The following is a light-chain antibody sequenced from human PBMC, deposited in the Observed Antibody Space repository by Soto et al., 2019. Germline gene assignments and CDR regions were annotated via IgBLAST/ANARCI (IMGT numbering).Light chain of an antibody. V-gene: IGKV1-9*01. CDR1: QGISRY. CDR2: AAS. CDR3: QQLNSYPRT. Sequence: EIQLTQSPSFLSASVGDRVTITCRASQGISRYLAWYQQKPGKAPNVLIYAASTMHSGVPSRFSGGGSGTEFTLTISSLQPEDFATYSCQQLNSYPRTFGGGTKVEIK. J-gene: IGKJ4*01.